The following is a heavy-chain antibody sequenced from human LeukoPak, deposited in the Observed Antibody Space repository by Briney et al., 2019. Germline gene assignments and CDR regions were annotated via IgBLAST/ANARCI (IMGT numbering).Heavy chain of an antibody. CDR1: GYSFTSYW. V-gene: IGHV5-51*01. CDR3: ARHGLSGIALNWFDP. Sequence: GESLKISCKGSGYSFTSYWIGWVRQIPGKGLEWSGIIYPGDSDTRYSPSFQGQVTISADKSISTAYMQWSSLKASDTAMYYCARHGLSGIALNWFDPWGQGTLVTVSS. CDR2: IYPGDSDT. D-gene: IGHD6-13*01. J-gene: IGHJ5*02.